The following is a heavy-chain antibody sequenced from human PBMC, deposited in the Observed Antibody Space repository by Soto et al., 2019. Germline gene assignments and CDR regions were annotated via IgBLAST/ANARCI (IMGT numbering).Heavy chain of an antibody. CDR3: ARDRLYSSSWGSFDY. Sequence: GGSLRLSCAASGFTFSSYAMHWVRQAPGKGLEWVAVISYDGSNKYYADSVKGRSTISRDNSKNTLYLQMNSLRAEDTAVYYCARDRLYSSSWGSFDYWGQGTLVTVSS. V-gene: IGHV3-30-3*01. J-gene: IGHJ4*02. CDR2: ISYDGSNK. D-gene: IGHD6-13*01. CDR1: GFTFSSYA.